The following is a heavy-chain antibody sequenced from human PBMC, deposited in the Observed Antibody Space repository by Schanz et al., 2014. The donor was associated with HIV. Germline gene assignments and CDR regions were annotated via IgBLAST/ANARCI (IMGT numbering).Heavy chain of an antibody. CDR1: GFKFSDSW. CDR2: IKYDGSWT. J-gene: IGHJ6*02. CDR3: ARETVNYYYGMDV. V-gene: IGHV3-74*01. Sequence: EVQLVESGGGLVQPGGSLRLSCVASGFKFSDSWMHWVRQSPGRGLVWVSRIKYDGSWTDYADAVKGRFTISRDNAKNTVSLQMNRLRAEDTAVYYCARETVNYYYGMDVWGQGTTVTVSS. D-gene: IGHD4-4*01.